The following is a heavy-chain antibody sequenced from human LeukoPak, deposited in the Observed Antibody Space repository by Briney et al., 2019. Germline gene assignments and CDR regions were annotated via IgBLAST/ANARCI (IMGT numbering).Heavy chain of an antibody. Sequence: SETLSLTCTVSGGSISSCYWSWIRQPPGKGLEWIGYIYYSGSTNYNPSLRSRVTISVDTSKNQFSLKLSSVTAADTAVYYCARVLGYCSGGGCSEYFQHWGQGTLVTVSS. V-gene: IGHV4-59*01. CDR1: GGSISSCY. CDR3: ARVLGYCSGGGCSEYFQH. CDR2: IYYSGST. D-gene: IGHD2-15*01. J-gene: IGHJ1*01.